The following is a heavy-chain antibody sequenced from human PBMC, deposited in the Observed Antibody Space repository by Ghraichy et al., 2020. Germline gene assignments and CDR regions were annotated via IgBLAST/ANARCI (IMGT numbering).Heavy chain of an antibody. CDR1: GYTLTELS. Sequence: ASVKVSCKVSGYTLTELSMHWVRQAPGKGLEWMGGFDPEDGETIYAQKFQGRVTMTEDTSTDTAYMELSSLRSEDTAVYYCATEHYYDSSGIVVYYFDYWGQGTLVTVSS. J-gene: IGHJ4*02. V-gene: IGHV1-24*01. D-gene: IGHD3-22*01. CDR2: FDPEDGET. CDR3: ATEHYYDSSGIVVYYFDY.